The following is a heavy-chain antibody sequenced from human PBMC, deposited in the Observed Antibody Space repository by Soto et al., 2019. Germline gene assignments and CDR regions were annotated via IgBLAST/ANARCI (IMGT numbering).Heavy chain of an antibody. Sequence: QVQLQESGPGLVKPSETLSLTCTVSGASINSHYWTWIRQPPGKGLEWIGSIYFSGSTNYNPSLKGRVSISVDRAKSQFSLNLTSVTAADTAMYYCARELSSGMDVWGQGTTVIVSS. J-gene: IGHJ6*02. V-gene: IGHV4-59*11. CDR2: IYFSGST. CDR3: ARELSSGMDV. CDR1: GASINSHY.